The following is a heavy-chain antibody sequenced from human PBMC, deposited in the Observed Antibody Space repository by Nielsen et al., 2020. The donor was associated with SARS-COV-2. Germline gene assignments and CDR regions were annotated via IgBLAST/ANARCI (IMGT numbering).Heavy chain of an antibody. CDR2: INSDGSST. J-gene: IGHJ4*02. CDR3: AKDRHSSSCLDY. D-gene: IGHD6-13*01. CDR1: GFTFSSYW. V-gene: IGHV3-74*01. Sequence: GGSLRLSCAASGFTFSSYWMHRVRQAPGKGLVWVSRINSDGSSTSYADSVKGRFTISRDNAKNTLYLQMNSLRAEDTAVYYCAKDRHSSSCLDYWGQGTLVTVSS.